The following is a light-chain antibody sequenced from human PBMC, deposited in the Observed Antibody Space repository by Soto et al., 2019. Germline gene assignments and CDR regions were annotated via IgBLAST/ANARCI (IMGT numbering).Light chain of an antibody. Sequence: EIVVTQSPATLSVSPGERATLSCRASQSVSSKLAWNQHIPGQAPRLLIYGATTRATGIPTRFSGSESGTEFTLTIGSLQSEDFAVYYCLQYYGWPMTFGQGTRVEIK. CDR2: GAT. CDR1: QSVSSK. V-gene: IGKV3-15*01. J-gene: IGKJ1*01. CDR3: LQYYGWPMT.